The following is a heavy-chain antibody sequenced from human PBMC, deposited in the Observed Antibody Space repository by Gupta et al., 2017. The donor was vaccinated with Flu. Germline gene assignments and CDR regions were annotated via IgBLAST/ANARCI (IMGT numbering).Heavy chain of an antibody. J-gene: IGHJ6*02. D-gene: IGHD1-26*01. CDR2: IIPLFGTNTT. Sequence: APGQGLEWMGGIIPLFGTNTTNYAQQFQDRVTITADESTTTAYMDLSSLGSEDTAMYYFATHSGGYPNNVLDIWGQGTTV. V-gene: IGHV1-69*01. CDR3: ATHSGGYPNNVLDI.